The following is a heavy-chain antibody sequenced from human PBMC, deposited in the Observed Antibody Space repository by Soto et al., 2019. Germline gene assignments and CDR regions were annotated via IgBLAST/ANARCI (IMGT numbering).Heavy chain of an antibody. CDR2: DSDT. D-gene: IGHD6-19*01. CDR3: ARRGIAVADSYYYYGMDV. V-gene: IGHV5-51*01. J-gene: IGHJ6*02. Sequence: DSDTRYSPSFQGQVTISADKSISTAYLQWSSLKASDTAMYYCARRGIAVADSYYYYGMDVWGQGTTVTVSS.